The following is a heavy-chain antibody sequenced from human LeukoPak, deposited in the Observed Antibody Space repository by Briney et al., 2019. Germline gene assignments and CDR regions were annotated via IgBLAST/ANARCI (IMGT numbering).Heavy chain of an antibody. D-gene: IGHD3-22*01. J-gene: IGHJ3*02. V-gene: IGHV1-8*01. CDR2: MNPNSGNT. CDR3: ASRLHYYDSSGNAAFDI. CDR1: GYTFTSYD. Sequence: ASVKVSCKASGYTFTSYDINWVRQATGQGLKWRGWMNPNSGNTGYAQKFQGRVTMTRNTSISTAYMELSSLRSEDTAVYYCASRLHYYDSSGNAAFDIWGQGTMVTVSS.